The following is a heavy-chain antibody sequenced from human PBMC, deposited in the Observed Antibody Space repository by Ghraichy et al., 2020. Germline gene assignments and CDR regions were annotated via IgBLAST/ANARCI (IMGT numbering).Heavy chain of an antibody. Sequence: SETLSLTCTVSGGSISSYYWSWIRQPPGKRLEWIGYIYYSGSTNYNPSLKSRVTISVDTSKNQFSLKLSSVTAADTAVYYCARGIAAADSIDPWGQGTLVTVSS. CDR2: IYYSGST. V-gene: IGHV4-59*01. CDR1: GGSISSYY. CDR3: ARGIAAADSIDP. D-gene: IGHD6-13*01. J-gene: IGHJ5*02.